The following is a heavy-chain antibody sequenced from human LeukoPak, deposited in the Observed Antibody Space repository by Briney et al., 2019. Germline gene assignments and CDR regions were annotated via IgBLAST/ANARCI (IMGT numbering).Heavy chain of an antibody. Sequence: SETLSLTCAVYGGSFSGYYWSWIRQPPGKGLEWIGEINHSGSTNYNPSLKSRVTISVDTSKNQFSLKLSSVTAADTAVYYCAREPYDFWSGYYTANYYYYYMDVWGKGTTVTVSS. CDR2: INHSGST. V-gene: IGHV4-34*01. CDR3: AREPYDFWSGYYTANYYYYYMDV. D-gene: IGHD3-3*01. J-gene: IGHJ6*03. CDR1: GGSFSGYY.